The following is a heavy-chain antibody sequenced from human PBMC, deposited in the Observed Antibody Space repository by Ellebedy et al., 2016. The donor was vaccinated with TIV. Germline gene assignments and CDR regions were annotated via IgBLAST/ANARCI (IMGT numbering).Heavy chain of an antibody. CDR1: GFTFSSYA. CDR2: IGGSGVGT. Sequence: GGSLRLSCAASGFTFSSYAMNWVRQAPGKGLEWVSSIGGSGVGTYYADSVKGRFTISRDNAKNSLYLEMNSLRDEDTAVYYCGRDNDYWGQGTLVTVSS. J-gene: IGHJ4*02. CDR3: GRDNDY. V-gene: IGHV3-23*01.